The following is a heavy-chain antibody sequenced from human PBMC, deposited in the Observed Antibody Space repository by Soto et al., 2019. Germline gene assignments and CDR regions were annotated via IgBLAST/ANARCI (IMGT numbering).Heavy chain of an antibody. CDR3: ARLLEGSYYYESSGY. J-gene: IGHJ4*02. Sequence: QVQLVQSGAEVKKPGASVKVSCKASGYTFTNYYIHWVRQAPGQGLEWVGLINPKTGTTNDAPKFQGRVTITSDTPTSTASMQLSSLRSEYTAVFYCARLLEGSYYYESSGYWGQGTLVTVSS. D-gene: IGHD3-22*01. CDR2: INPKTGTT. CDR1: GYTFTNYY. V-gene: IGHV1-46*01.